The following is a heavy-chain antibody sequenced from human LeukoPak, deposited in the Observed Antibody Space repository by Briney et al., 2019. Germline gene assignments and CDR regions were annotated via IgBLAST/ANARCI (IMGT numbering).Heavy chain of an antibody. CDR2: ISGSGGST. J-gene: IGHJ5*02. CDR1: GFTFSSYA. Sequence: GGSLRLSCAASGFTFSSYAMSWVRQAPGKGLEWVSAISGSGGSTYYADSVKGRFTISRDNSKNTLYLQMNSLRAEDTAVYYCARLSGSYYAGWFDPWGQGTLVTVSS. CDR3: ARLSGSYYAGWFDP. V-gene: IGHV3-23*01. D-gene: IGHD1-26*01.